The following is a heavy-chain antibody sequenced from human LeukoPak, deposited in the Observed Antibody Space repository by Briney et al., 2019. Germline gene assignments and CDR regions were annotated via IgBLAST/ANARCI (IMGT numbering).Heavy chain of an antibody. J-gene: IGHJ4*02. D-gene: IGHD5-12*01. CDR2: IHYSGST. V-gene: IGHV4-61*01. CDR1: GGSVSSGSYY. Sequence: SETLSLTCSASGGSVSSGSYYWSWIRQPPGMGLEWIGSIHYSGSTNYNPSLKSRVTISVDTSKKQFSLKMNSVTAADTAVYYCARTTIVATIWDYWGQGTLVTVSS. CDR3: ARTTIVATIWDY.